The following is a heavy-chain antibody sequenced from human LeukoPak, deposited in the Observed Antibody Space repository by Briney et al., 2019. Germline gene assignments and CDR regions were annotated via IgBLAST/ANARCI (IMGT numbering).Heavy chain of an antibody. V-gene: IGHV3-23*01. CDR2: ISGSGSST. Sequence: PGGFLRLSCAASGFTFSSYAMSWVRQAPGKGLEWVSTISGSGSSTYYVDSVKGRFTISRDNSNNTLYLQMNSLRAEDTAVYYCAKGGEAYYFDSSGYYAHRYFDNWGQGTLVTVSS. D-gene: IGHD3-22*01. CDR1: GFTFSSYA. CDR3: AKGGEAYYFDSSGYYAHRYFDN. J-gene: IGHJ4*02.